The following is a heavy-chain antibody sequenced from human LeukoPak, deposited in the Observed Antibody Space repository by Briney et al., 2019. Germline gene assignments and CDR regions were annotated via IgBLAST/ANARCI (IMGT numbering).Heavy chain of an antibody. Sequence: SETLSLTCTVSGGSISSYYWSWIRQPAGKGLEWMGYIYYSGSTNYNPSLKSRVTISVDTSKNQFSLKLSSVTAADTAVYYCASTERSVAVAGTFYFDYWGQGTLVTVSS. J-gene: IGHJ4*02. V-gene: IGHV4-59*08. CDR1: GGSISSYY. D-gene: IGHD6-19*01. CDR2: IYYSGST. CDR3: ASTERSVAVAGTFYFDY.